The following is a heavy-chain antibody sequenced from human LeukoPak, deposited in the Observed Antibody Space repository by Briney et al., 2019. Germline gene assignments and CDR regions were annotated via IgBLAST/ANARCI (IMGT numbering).Heavy chain of an antibody. D-gene: IGHD4/OR15-4a*01. CDR2: IIPIFGTA. V-gene: IGHV1-69*05. J-gene: IGHJ6*03. CDR3: AGSARQTPRNYYYMDV. CDR1: GGTFSSYA. Sequence: SVKVSCKASGGTFSSYAISWVRQAPGQGLEWMGGIIPIFGTANYAQKFQGRVTITTDESTSTAYMEMSSLRSEDTAVYYCAGSARQTPRNYYYMDVWGKGTTVTVSS.